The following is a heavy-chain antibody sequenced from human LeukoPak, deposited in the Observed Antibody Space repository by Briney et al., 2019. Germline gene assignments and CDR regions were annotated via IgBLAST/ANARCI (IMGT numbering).Heavy chain of an antibody. CDR2: INPNSGGT. J-gene: IGHJ3*02. CDR3: ARDSNDYGGDAFDI. V-gene: IGHV1-2*02. Sequence: ASVKVSCKASGYTFTGYYIHWVRQAPGQGLEWMGWINPNSGGTNYAQKFQGRVTMTRDTSISTAYMELSRLRSDDTAVYYCARDSNDYGGDAFDIWGQGTMVTVSS. CDR1: GYTFTGYY. D-gene: IGHD3-16*01.